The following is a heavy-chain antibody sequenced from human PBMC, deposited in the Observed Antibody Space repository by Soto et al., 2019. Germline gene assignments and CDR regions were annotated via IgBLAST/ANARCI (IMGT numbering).Heavy chain of an antibody. J-gene: IGHJ6*02. D-gene: IGHD3-3*01. CDR3: ARHESDFWSGLDDMDV. Sequence: HPGGALSLSCAASGFTFSSYEMKCVRQAPGKGVEWVSYISNRANTIYYADSVKGRFTFSIDNSKKSLYLQMNSLRAEDTAIYYCARHESDFWSGLDDMDVWGQGTTVTVSS. CDR2: ISNRANTI. V-gene: IGHV3-48*03. CDR1: GFTFSSYE.